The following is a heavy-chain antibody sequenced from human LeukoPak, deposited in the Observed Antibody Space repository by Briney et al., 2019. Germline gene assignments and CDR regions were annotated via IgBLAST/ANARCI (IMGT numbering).Heavy chain of an antibody. D-gene: IGHD6-19*01. J-gene: IGHJ4*02. Sequence: GGSLRLSFSPSSFTFSTYARSWFRRAQGKGLRGVLSISGSGSTTFYADSVKGRFTISRDNSKNMLYLQMTSLRAEDTAVYYCAKGTSTYSSGSFDYWGRGTLVTVSS. V-gene: IGHV3-23*01. CDR3: AKGTSTYSSGSFDY. CDR1: SFTFSTYA. CDR2: ISGSGSTT.